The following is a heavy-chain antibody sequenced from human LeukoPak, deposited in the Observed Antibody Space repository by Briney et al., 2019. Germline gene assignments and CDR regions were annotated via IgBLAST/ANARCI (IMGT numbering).Heavy chain of an antibody. D-gene: IGHD3-3*01. CDR3: ARGKFGVVTEENWFDP. CDR2: ISAYNGNT. Sequence: ASVKVSCKASGYTFTSYGISWVRQAPGQGLEWMGWISAYNGNTNYAQKLQGRVTMTTDTSTSTAYMELSSLRSEDTAVYYCARGKFGVVTEENWFDPWGQGTLVTVSS. V-gene: IGHV1-18*01. CDR1: GYTFTSYG. J-gene: IGHJ5*02.